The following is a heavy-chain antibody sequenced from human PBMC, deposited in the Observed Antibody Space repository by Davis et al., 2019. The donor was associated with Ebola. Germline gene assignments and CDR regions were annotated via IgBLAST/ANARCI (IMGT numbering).Heavy chain of an antibody. CDR3: ASRRRWRGYFDY. V-gene: IGHV4-4*02. Sequence: PSEILSLTCAVSGGSISSSNWWSWVRQPPGKGLEWIGEIYHSGSTNYNPSLKSRVTISVDKSKNQFSLKLSSVTAADTAVYYCASRRRWRGYFDYWGQGTLVTVSS. CDR2: IYHSGST. CDR1: GGSISSSNW. J-gene: IGHJ4*02. D-gene: IGHD3-10*01.